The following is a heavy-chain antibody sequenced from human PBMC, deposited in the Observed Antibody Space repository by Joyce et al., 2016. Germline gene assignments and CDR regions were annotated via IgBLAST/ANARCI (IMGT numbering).Heavy chain of an antibody. J-gene: IGHJ6*02. CDR1: GGTVNRFV. V-gene: IGHV1-69*01. CDR2: IIPITGTA. CDR3: ATCHAGFWVGYADYFYYYSMDV. Sequence: QVQLVQSGAEMTKPGSSVKVSCKASGGTVNRFVFSWLRKAPGEGLEWVGGIIPITGTASYAQNFQGRVTITADESTSTAHMELSSLRYEDTAVYYCATCHAGFWVGYADYFYYYSMDVWGQGTTVTVSS. D-gene: IGHD3-3*01.